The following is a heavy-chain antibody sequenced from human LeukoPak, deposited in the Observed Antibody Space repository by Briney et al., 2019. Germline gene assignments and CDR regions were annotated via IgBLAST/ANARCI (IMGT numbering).Heavy chain of an antibody. Sequence: SETLSLTCTVSGGSISGYYWGWMRQPLGEGLEWIGYIYYSGDTTYNPSLKSRVTMSVDTSKNQFSLKLSSVTAADTAVYYCARDKQPGDYWGQGALVTVSS. CDR3: ARDKQPGDY. J-gene: IGHJ4*02. D-gene: IGHD1-1*01. CDR2: IYYSGDT. CDR1: GGSISGYY. V-gene: IGHV4-59*01.